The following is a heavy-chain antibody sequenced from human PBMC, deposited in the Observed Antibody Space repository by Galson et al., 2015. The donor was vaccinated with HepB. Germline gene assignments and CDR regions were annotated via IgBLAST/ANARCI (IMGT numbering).Heavy chain of an antibody. Sequence: SLRLSCAASGFTFSGYYMSWIRQAPGKGLEWVSYISNSAGYANYADSVKGRFAISRDNAKNSLYLQMDSLRAQDTAIYYCARDIAVAALGSFDLWGQGAMVTVSS. D-gene: IGHD6-19*01. V-gene: IGHV3-11*06. CDR1: GFTFSGYY. J-gene: IGHJ3*01. CDR2: ISNSAGYA. CDR3: ARDIAVAALGSFDL.